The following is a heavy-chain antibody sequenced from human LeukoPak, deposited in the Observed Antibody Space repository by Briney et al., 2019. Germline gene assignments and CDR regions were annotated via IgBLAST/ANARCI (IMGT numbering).Heavy chain of an antibody. V-gene: IGHV3-53*01. J-gene: IGHJ4*02. Sequence: RSGGSLRLSCTVSGFTVSGNSMSWVRQAPGKGLEWVSFIYSGTIHYSDSVKGRFTISRDNSKNTLYLQMNSLRAEDTAVYYCARRAGAYSHPYDYWGQGTLVTVSS. CDR2: IYSGTI. D-gene: IGHD4/OR15-4a*01. CDR1: GFTVSGNS. CDR3: ARRAGAYSHPYDY.